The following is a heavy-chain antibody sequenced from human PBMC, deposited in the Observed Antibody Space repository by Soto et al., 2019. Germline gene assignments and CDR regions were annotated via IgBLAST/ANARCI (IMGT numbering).Heavy chain of an antibody. Sequence: GGSLRLSCAASGFTFSSYGMHWVRQAPGKGLEWVAVISYDGSNKYYADSVKGRFTISRDNSKNTLYLQMNSLRAEDTAVYYCAKEWSSYYYGMDVWGQGTTVTVSS. D-gene: IGHD3-10*01. J-gene: IGHJ6*02. V-gene: IGHV3-30*18. CDR1: GFTFSSYG. CDR2: ISYDGSNK. CDR3: AKEWSSYYYGMDV.